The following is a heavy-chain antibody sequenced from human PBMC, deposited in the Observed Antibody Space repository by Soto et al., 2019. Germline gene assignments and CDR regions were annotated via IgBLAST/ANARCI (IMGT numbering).Heavy chain of an antibody. J-gene: IGHJ5*02. Sequence: SETLSLTCTVSGGSISSYYWSWIRQPPGKGLEWIGYIYYSGSTNYNPSLKNRVTISVDTSKNQFSLKLSSVTAADTAVYYCERDRRKVGAGTRYNWFDPWGQGTLVTVSS. CDR3: ERDRRKVGAGTRYNWFDP. CDR2: IYYSGST. CDR1: GGSISSYY. V-gene: IGHV4-59*01. D-gene: IGHD6-19*01.